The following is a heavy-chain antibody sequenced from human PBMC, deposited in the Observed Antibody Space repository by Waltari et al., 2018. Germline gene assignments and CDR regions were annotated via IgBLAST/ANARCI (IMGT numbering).Heavy chain of an antibody. J-gene: IGHJ4*02. CDR1: GYTFTDYY. CDR2: VNLNMGGI. Sequence: QVQLVQAGAEVKKPGASVRVCCEASGYTFTDYYMHWVRQAPGQGMTWMCWVNLNMGGIQSARTFPGRGTMTTGPSISPSSLAVSRLRADDTVLYYCARDIYYGSARYYDCFDYWGQGILSTVSS. CDR3: ARDIYYGSARYYDCFDY. V-gene: IGHV1-2*02. D-gene: IGHD3-10*01.